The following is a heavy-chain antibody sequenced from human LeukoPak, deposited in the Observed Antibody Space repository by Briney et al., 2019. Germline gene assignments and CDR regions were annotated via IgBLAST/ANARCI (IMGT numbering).Heavy chain of an antibody. CDR3: ARVSMTTVTHRVFDP. Sequence: SETLSLTCTVSGGSISSYYWSWIRQPPGKGLEWIGCIYYSGSTNYNPSLKRRVTISVDTSKNQFSLKLSSVTAADTAVYYCARVSMTTVTHRVFDPWGQGTLVTVSS. D-gene: IGHD4-11*01. J-gene: IGHJ5*02. CDR2: IYYSGST. V-gene: IGHV4-59*01. CDR1: GGSISSYY.